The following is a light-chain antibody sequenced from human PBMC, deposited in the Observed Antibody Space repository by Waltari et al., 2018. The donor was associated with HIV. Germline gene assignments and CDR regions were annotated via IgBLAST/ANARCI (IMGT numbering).Light chain of an antibody. CDR3: QQYVISPLT. CDR1: QSVTSNY. CDR2: GAS. Sequence: EIVLAQSPGTLSLSPGERATLSCRASQSVTSNYLAWYQQKPGQPPRLLISGASSRATGIPDRFSGSGSGTDFTLTISRLEPEDFAVYYCQQYVISPLTFGGGTKVEIK. J-gene: IGKJ4*01. V-gene: IGKV3-20*01.